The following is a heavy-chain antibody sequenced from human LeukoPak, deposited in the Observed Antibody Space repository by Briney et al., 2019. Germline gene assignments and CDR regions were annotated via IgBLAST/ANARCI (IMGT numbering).Heavy chain of an antibody. CDR2: IHYRGTT. V-gene: IGHV4-59*13. CDR3: ARDEYGDFQGFDY. J-gene: IGHJ4*02. Sequence: PSETLSLTCSVSGASINSFYWNWIRQSPGKALEWLGNIHYRGTTNYNPSLKSRVSLSLDTSKSQFALKVTSATAADTAVYYCARDEYGDFQGFDYWGQGARVTVSS. D-gene: IGHD4-17*01. CDR1: GASINSFY.